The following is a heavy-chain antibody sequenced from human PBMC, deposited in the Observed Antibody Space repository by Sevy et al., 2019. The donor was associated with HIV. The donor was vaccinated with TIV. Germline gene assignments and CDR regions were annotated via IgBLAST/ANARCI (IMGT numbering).Heavy chain of an antibody. CDR3: AREGCSKPHDY. V-gene: IGHV3-23*01. CDR1: GFTLSSYG. Sequence: GGSLRLSCAASGFTLSSYGMSWVRQAPGKGLEWVSTFSFGCGKINYADSVKGRFTISRDNSKNTLYLQMHSLRAEDTAVYYCAREGCSKPHDYWGQGTLVTVSS. J-gene: IGHJ4*02. D-gene: IGHD3-10*02. CDR2: FSFGCGKI.